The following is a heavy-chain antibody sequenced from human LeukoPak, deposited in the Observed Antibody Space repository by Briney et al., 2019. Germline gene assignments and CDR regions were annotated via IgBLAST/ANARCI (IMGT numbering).Heavy chain of an antibody. D-gene: IGHD1-14*01. CDR2: IYYSGST. CDR3: ARGLQPPHYYYYYMDV. V-gene: IGHV4-59*12. CDR1: GGSFSGYY. Sequence: SETLSLTCAVYGGSFSGYYWSWIRQPPGKGLEWIGYIYYSGSTNYNPSLKSRVTISVDTSKNQFSLKLSSVTAADTAVYYCARGLQPPHYYYYYMDVWGKETTVTISS. J-gene: IGHJ6*03.